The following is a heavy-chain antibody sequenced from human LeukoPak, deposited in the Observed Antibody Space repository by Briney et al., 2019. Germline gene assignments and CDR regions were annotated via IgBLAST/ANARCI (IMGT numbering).Heavy chain of an antibody. CDR2: INHSGIT. CDR3: ARGQSSVVTAIPYYFDY. V-gene: IGHV4-34*01. Sequence: SETLSLTCAVYGGSFSGYYWSWIRQPPGKGLEWIGEINHSGITNYNPSLKSRVTISIDTSKNQFSLKVTSVTAADTAVYYCARGQSSVVTAIPYYFDYWGRGTLVTVSS. CDR1: GGSFSGYY. D-gene: IGHD2-21*02. J-gene: IGHJ4*02.